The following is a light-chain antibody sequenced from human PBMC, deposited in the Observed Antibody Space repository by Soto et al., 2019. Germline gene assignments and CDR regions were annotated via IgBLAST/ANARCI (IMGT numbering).Light chain of an antibody. CDR3: QQYKRWPLT. J-gene: IGKJ4*01. CDR1: QSVNTN. Sequence: EIEMTQSPPTLSVSPGERATLSCWASQSVNTNLAWYQQKPGQAPRRLVYGASTRATGIPSRFSGSGSGTEFTLTISSLQSEDFAVYYCQQYKRWPLTFGGGTKVEIK. CDR2: GAS. V-gene: IGKV3-15*01.